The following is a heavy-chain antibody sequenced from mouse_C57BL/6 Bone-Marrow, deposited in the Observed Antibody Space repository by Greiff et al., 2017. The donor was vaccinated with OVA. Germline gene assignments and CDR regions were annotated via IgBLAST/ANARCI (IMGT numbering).Heavy chain of an antibody. CDR3: ARGLLRPYYFDY. CDR1: GYTFTSYG. Sequence: VQLQQSGAELARPGASVKLSCKASGYTFTSYGISWVKQRTGQGLEWIGEIYPRSGNTYYNEKFKGKATLTADKSSSTAYMELRSLTSEDSAVYFCARGLLRPYYFDYWGQGTTLTVSS. D-gene: IGHD2-3*01. J-gene: IGHJ2*01. CDR2: IYPRSGNT. V-gene: IGHV1-81*01.